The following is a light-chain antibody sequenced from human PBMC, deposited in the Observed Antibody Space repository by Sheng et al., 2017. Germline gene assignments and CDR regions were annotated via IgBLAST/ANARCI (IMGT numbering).Light chain of an antibody. CDR2: GAS. CDR1: QSVSSN. V-gene: IGKV3D-15*01. CDR3: QQYSDWPS. J-gene: IGKJ4*01. Sequence: EIVMTQSPATLSVSPGERATLSCRASQSVSSNLAWYQQKPGQAPRLLIYGASSRATDIPDRFSGSGSGTEFTLTISSLQSEDFAVYYCQQYSDWPSFGGGTKVEIK.